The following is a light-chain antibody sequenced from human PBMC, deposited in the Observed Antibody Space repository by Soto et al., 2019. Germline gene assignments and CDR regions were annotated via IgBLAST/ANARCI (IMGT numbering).Light chain of an antibody. CDR2: DAS. Sequence: EAVMTQSPATLSVSPGERPTLSCRASQSVSSNLAWYQQKPGQAPRLLSYDASTRATGIPAWFSGSESGTEFTLTIDSLESEDFAVYYCQQYNTCALTFGRWIKVDIK. CDR1: QSVSSN. V-gene: IGKV3-15*01. CDR3: QQYNTCALT. J-gene: IGKJ3*01.